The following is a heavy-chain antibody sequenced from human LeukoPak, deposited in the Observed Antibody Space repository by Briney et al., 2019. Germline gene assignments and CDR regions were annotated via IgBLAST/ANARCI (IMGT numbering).Heavy chain of an antibody. J-gene: IGHJ3*02. V-gene: IGHV1-18*01. CDR2: ISAYNGNT. CDR1: GYTFTSYG. Sequence: ASVKVSCKASGYTFTSYGISWVRQAPGQGLEWMGWISAYNGNTNYAQKLQGRVTMTTDTSTSTAYMELRSLRSDDTAVYYCAREGFGHYSSGPPPRAFDIWGQGTMVTVSS. D-gene: IGHD6-19*01. CDR3: AREGFGHYSSGPPPRAFDI.